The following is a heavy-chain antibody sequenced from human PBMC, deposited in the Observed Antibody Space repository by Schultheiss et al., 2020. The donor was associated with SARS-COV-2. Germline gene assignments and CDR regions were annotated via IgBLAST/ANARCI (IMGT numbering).Heavy chain of an antibody. V-gene: IGHV3-48*03. CDR1: GFTFSSYE. D-gene: IGHD3-10*01. J-gene: IGHJ4*02. CDR3: ARDFRFGELDY. Sequence: GGSLRLSCAASGFTFSSYEMNWVRQAPGKGLEWVSYISSSGSTIYYADTVKGRFTISRDNAKNSLYLQMNSLRAEDTAVYYCARDFRFGELDYWGQGTLVTVSS. CDR2: ISSSGSTI.